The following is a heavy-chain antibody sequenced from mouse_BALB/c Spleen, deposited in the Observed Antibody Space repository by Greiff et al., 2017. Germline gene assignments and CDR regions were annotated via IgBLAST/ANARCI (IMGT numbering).Heavy chain of an antibody. CDR1: GFSLTSYG. V-gene: IGHV2-2*02. Sequence: QVQLKESGPGLVQPSQSLSITCTVSGFSLTSYGVHWVRQSPGKGLEWLGVIWSGGSTNYNAAFISRLSISKVNSKSQVFFKINRLQANDPAIYYCARNLGWLLEAMDYWGQGTSVTVSA. J-gene: IGHJ4*01. CDR2: IWSGGST. D-gene: IGHD2-3*01. CDR3: ARNLGWLLEAMDY.